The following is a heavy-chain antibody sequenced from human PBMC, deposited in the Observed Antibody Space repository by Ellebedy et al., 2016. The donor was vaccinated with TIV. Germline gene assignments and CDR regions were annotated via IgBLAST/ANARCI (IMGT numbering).Heavy chain of an antibody. J-gene: IGHJ4*02. CDR3: AREHGDSSRGTFDS. V-gene: IGHV3-11*01. Sequence: GGSLRLSCAGSEFTFSDYYMTWIRQAPGTGLEWVSYISTGGSLKYYADSVKGRFTISRDNAENSLYLQMNSLRAEDTAVYYCAREHGDSSRGTFDSWGQGTLVIVSS. CDR1: EFTFSDYY. D-gene: IGHD1-7*01. CDR2: ISTGGSLK.